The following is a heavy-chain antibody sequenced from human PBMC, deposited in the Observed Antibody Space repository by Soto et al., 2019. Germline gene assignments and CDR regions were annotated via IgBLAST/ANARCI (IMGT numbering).Heavy chain of an antibody. J-gene: IGHJ4*02. CDR1: GFTFSISW. D-gene: IGHD3-10*01. CDR2: INNDESYT. Sequence: EVQLVESGGGLVQPGGSLRLSCTPSGFTFSISWMHWVRQAPGKGLVWVSRINNDESYTTYADSVKGRFTISRDNAKSTLYLQMNSLRAEDTAGYYCAREVYGSGNRYFDYLGQGTLVTVSS. V-gene: IGHV3-74*01. CDR3: AREVYGSGNRYFDY.